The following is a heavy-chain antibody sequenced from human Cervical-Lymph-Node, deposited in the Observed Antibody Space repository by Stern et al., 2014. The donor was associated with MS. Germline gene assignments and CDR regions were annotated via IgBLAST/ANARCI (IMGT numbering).Heavy chain of an antibody. CDR3: ARGFSTVTDY. CDR1: GFTFSSYA. D-gene: IGHD4-17*01. V-gene: IGHV3-30*01. CDR2: ISYDGSNK. J-gene: IGHJ4*02. Sequence: DQLVESGGGVVQPGRSLRLSCAASGFTFSSYAMHWVRQAPGKGLEWVAVISYDGSNKYYADSVKGRFTISRDNSKNTLYLQMNSLRAEDTAVYYCARGFSTVTDYWGQGTLVTVSS.